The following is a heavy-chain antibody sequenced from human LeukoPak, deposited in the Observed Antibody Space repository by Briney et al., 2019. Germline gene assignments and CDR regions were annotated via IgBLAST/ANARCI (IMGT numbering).Heavy chain of an antibody. V-gene: IGHV3-64*01. Sequence: GGSLRLSCAAPGFTFNIAMQWVRQAPGEGLEYVSGISSDGDATYYANSVKERFIISRDNSRNMLYLQMGSLRPEDMAVYYCARADCSSSSCYTVAYWGQGTLVTVSS. CDR1: GFTFNIA. D-gene: IGHD2-2*01. CDR2: ISSDGDAT. J-gene: IGHJ4*02. CDR3: ARADCSSSSCYTVAY.